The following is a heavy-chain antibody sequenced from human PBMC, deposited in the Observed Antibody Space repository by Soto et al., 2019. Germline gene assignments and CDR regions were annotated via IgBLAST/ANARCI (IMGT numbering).Heavy chain of an antibody. Sequence: ASVKVSCKASGYTFINYYIHWVRQAPGQGLEWMAIINPMGGSTNYAQEFQGRVTLTSDTSTSTVYMELSSLRFENTALFYCARDLAAGDLWGQGTLVTVSS. CDR3: ARDLAAGDL. D-gene: IGHD6-13*01. J-gene: IGHJ5*02. V-gene: IGHV1-46*01. CDR2: INPMGGST. CDR1: GYTFINYY.